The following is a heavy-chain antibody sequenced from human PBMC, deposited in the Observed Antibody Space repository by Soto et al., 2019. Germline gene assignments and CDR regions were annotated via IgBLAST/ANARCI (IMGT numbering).Heavy chain of an antibody. CDR1: GGTFSSYA. CDR3: ARDLIVVVPAAMEHYGMDV. Sequence: SVKVSCKASGGTFSSYAISWVRQAPGQGLEWMGGIIPIFGTANYAQKFRGRVTITADESTSTAYMELSSLRSEDTAVYYCARDLIVVVPAAMEHYGMDVWGQGTTVTVSS. V-gene: IGHV1-69*13. D-gene: IGHD2-2*01. CDR2: IIPIFGTA. J-gene: IGHJ6*02.